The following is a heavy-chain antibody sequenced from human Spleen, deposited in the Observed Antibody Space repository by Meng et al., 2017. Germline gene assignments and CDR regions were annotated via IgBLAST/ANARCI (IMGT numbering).Heavy chain of an antibody. V-gene: IGHV4-4*02. J-gene: IGHJ4*02. CDR3: ARNLVGSSLDY. CDR1: GGSISSRYW. Sequence: QARRQGSDPGLGHLSGSLSLPCCFSGGSISSRYWWPWVRQPPGKGLEVIGEIYHSGRANYIPTLKSRVTISVDKSKNQFSLDLRSVIAADTAVYFCARNLVGSSLDYWGQGTLVTVSS. CDR2: IYHSGRA. D-gene: IGHD1-14*01.